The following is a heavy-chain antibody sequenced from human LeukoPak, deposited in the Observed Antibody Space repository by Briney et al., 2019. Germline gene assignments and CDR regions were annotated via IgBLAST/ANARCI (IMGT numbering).Heavy chain of an antibody. CDR2: IPFDGSNK. V-gene: IGHV3-30*04. J-gene: IGHJ6*02. CDR3: ARVPPTYYYDSSGPYGMDV. Sequence: GWSLTLSCVPSGFTFSNYSIHWVRQAAGKGLKGVPVIPFDGSNKYYADSVKGRFTVARDNTKNTLYLQMNSLRAEDTAVYYCARVPPTYYYDSSGPYGMDVWGQGTTVTVSS. CDR1: GFTFSNYS. D-gene: IGHD3-22*01.